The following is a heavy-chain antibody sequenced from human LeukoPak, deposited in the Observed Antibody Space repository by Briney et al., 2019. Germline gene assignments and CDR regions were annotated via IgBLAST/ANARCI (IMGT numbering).Heavy chain of an antibody. D-gene: IGHD2-15*01. CDR3: ARDFVVAAPFDH. CDR2: INPNSGGT. CDR1: GYTFTGYY. J-gene: IGHJ4*02. Sequence: ASVKVSCKASGYTFTGYYIHWVRQAPGQGLEWMGWINPNSGGTNYAQKFQGRVTMTRDTSISTAYMELNSLRAEDTAVYYCARDFVVAAPFDHWGQGTLVTVSS. V-gene: IGHV1-2*02.